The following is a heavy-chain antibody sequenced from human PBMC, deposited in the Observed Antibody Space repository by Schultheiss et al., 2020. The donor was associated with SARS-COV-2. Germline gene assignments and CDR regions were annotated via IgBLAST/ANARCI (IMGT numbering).Heavy chain of an antibody. V-gene: IGHV3-64D*06. CDR2: ISSNRGST. CDR3: ATIAAAGNEVGDY. Sequence: GGSLRLSCAASGFTFSSYAMHWVRQAPGKGLEYVSAISSNRGSTYYADSVKGRFTISRDNSKNTLYLQMSSLRAEDTAVYYCATIAAAGNEVGDYWGQGTLVTVSS. J-gene: IGHJ4*02. D-gene: IGHD6-13*01. CDR1: GFTFSSYA.